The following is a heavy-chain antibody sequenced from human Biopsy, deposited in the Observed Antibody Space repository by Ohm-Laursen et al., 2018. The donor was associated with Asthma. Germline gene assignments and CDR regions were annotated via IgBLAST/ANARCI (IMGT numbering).Heavy chain of an antibody. V-gene: IGHV3-30*01. J-gene: IGHJ3*02. Sequence: SLRLSCSASGFSFSNFAIHWVRQAPGKGIEWVGVISKDASTQDYADSVKGRFTMARDNSKNTLDLQMNSLREEDTAVYYCVRDGTDDAFDIWGQGTVVSVSS. D-gene: IGHD1-1*01. CDR1: GFSFSNFA. CDR2: ISKDASTQ. CDR3: VRDGTDDAFDI.